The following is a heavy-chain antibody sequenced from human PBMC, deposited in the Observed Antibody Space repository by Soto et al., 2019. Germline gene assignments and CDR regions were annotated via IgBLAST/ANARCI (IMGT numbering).Heavy chain of an antibody. D-gene: IGHD6-19*01. CDR2: ISGSGGST. V-gene: IGHV3-23*01. J-gene: IGHJ6*02. CDR3: AKVLVTNDPVAGPYYYYYGMDV. Sequence: GGSLRLSCAASGFTFSSYAMSWVRQAPGKGLEWVSAISGSGGSTYYEDSGKGRFTISRDNSKNTLYLQMNSLRAEDTAVYYCAKVLVTNDPVAGPYYYYYGMDVWGQGTTVTVSS. CDR1: GFTFSSYA.